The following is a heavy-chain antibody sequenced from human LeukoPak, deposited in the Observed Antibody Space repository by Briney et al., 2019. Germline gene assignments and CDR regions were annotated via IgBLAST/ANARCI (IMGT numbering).Heavy chain of an antibody. CDR3: ARGDILTGYYEENYFDY. V-gene: IGHV4-4*02. J-gene: IGHJ4*02. D-gene: IGHD3-9*01. Sequence: PSETLSLTRAVSGGSISSSNWWSWVREPPGKGLEWIGEIYHSGSTNHNPSLKSRVTIPVDKSKNQFSLKLSSVTAADTAVYYCARGDILTGYYEENYFDYWGQGTLVTVSS. CDR2: IYHSGST. CDR1: GGSISSSNW.